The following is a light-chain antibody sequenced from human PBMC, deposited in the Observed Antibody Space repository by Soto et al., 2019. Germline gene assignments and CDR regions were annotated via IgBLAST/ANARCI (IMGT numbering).Light chain of an antibody. V-gene: IGLV4-69*01. CDR2: LNSDGSH. J-gene: IGLJ2*01. CDR3: QTWGTGIHLV. Sequence: QSVLTQSPSASASLGASVKLTCTLSSGHSSYAIAWHQQQPEKGPRYLMKLNSDGSHSKGDGIPDRCSGSSSGAERYLTIPRLQSEDEADYYCQTWGTGIHLVFGGGTKVTVL. CDR1: SGHSSYA.